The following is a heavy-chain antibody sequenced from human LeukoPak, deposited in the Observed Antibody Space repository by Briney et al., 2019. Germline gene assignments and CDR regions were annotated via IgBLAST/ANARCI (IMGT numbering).Heavy chain of an antibody. V-gene: IGHV4-39*01. Sequence: PSETLSLTCTVSGGSISSSPHYWGWVRQPPRKGLEWIGSIDHTGGTYYNPSLRSRVTIYATTSKNQFFLKLKSVNPANTAVYYCARHVSEGANYNYYVDVWGKGATVTVSS. D-gene: IGHD5/OR15-5a*01. CDR3: ARHVSEGANYNYYVDV. CDR1: GGSISSSPHY. CDR2: IDHTGGT. J-gene: IGHJ6*03.